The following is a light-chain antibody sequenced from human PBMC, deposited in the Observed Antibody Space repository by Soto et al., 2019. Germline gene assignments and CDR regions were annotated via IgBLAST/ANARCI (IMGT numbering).Light chain of an antibody. CDR2: VAS. V-gene: IGKV1-12*01. J-gene: IGKJ4*01. CDR1: QGISSW. Sequence: GARVTITCRASQGISSWLAWYQQKPGKAPKLLIYVASSLESGVPSRFSGSGSGADFTLTISSLQPEDFATYFCQQGYSFPLTFGGGTKVDTK. CDR3: QQGYSFPLT.